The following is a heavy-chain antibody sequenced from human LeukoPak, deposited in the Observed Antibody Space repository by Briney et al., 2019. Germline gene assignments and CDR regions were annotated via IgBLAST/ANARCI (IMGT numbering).Heavy chain of an antibody. Sequence: PSETLSLTCTVSGGSISSSSYYWGWIRQPPGKGLEWIGSIYYSGSTYYNPSLKSRVTISVDTSKNQFSLKLSSVTAADTAVYYCARGSNYYDFWSGYSSYYFDYWGQGTLVTVSS. CDR3: ARGSNYYDFWSGYSSYYFDY. V-gene: IGHV4-39*07. CDR2: IYYSGST. CDR1: GGSISSSSYY. J-gene: IGHJ4*02. D-gene: IGHD3-3*01.